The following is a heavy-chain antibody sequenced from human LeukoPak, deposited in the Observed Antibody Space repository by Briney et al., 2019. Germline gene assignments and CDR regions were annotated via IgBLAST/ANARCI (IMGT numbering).Heavy chain of an antibody. D-gene: IGHD3-22*01. CDR3: AKDHLITMIVVVITGDSDAFDI. V-gene: IGHV3-23*01. Sequence: GGSLRLSCAASGFTFSSYAMSWVRQAPGKGLEWVSAISGSGGSTYYADSVKGRFTISRDNSKNTLYLQMNSLRAEDTAVYYCAKDHLITMIVVVITGDSDAFDIWGQGTMVTASS. CDR1: GFTFSSYA. J-gene: IGHJ3*02. CDR2: ISGSGGST.